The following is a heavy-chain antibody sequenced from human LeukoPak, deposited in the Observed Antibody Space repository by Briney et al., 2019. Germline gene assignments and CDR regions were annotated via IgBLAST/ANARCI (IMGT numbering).Heavy chain of an antibody. CDR2: IYYSGST. CDR1: GGSISSRSYY. D-gene: IGHD6-6*01. CDR3: ASYSSSVVFDY. J-gene: IGHJ4*02. V-gene: IGHV4-39*01. Sequence: PSETLSLTCTLYGGSISSRSYYWGWIRQPPGKGLEWIGSIYYSGSTYYNPSLKSRVTISVDTSKNQFSLKLSSVTAADTAVYYCASYSSSVVFDYWGQGTLVTVSS.